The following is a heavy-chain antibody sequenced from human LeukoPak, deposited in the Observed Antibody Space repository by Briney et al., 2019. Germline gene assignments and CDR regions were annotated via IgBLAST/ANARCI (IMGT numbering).Heavy chain of an antibody. CDR3: VRDNLWAFDI. CDR1: GFTFSSYS. D-gene: IGHD3-10*01. Sequence: LSGGSLRLSCEASGFTFSSYSMNWVRQALGKGLEWVSNINGHSTTMDYADSVKGRFSISRDRAKNSLFLQMNSLRDEDTAIYYCVRDNLWAFDIWGPGTMVTVSS. CDR2: INGHSTTM. V-gene: IGHV3-48*02. J-gene: IGHJ3*02.